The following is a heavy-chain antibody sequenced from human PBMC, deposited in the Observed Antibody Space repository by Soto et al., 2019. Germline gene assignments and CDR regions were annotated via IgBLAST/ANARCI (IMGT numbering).Heavy chain of an antibody. CDR2: IGVAGDT. CDR1: GFVFSDHD. Sequence: GGSLILSCASSGFVFSDHDMHWVRQVPGKGLEWVSEIGVAGDTYYPDSVKGRFTISRENARKTLYLQMTSLRVGDTATYYCVRDRYYGSGSLFENWGQGTPVTVSS. CDR3: VRDRYYGSGSLFEN. J-gene: IGHJ4*02. V-gene: IGHV3-13*01. D-gene: IGHD3-10*01.